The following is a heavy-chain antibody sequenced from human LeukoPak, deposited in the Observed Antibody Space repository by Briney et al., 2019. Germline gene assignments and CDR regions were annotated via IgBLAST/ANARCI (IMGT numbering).Heavy chain of an antibody. CDR2: INHSGST. J-gene: IGHJ5*02. CDR3: ARHVWFGDGRFDP. D-gene: IGHD3-10*01. CDR1: GGSFSDYY. Sequence: SETLSLTCTVYGGSFSDYYWSWIRQPPGKGLEWIGEINHSGSTNYNPSLKSRVTISGDTSKNQFSLKLSSVTAADTAVYYCARHVWFGDGRFDPWGQGTLVAVSS. V-gene: IGHV4-34*01.